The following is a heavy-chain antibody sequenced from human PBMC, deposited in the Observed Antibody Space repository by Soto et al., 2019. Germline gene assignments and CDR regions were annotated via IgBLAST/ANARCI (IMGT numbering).Heavy chain of an antibody. D-gene: IGHD6-13*01. Sequence: GGSLTLSCAASGFTFSNAWMSWVRQAPGKGLEWVGGIKSKTDGGTSDYAAPGKGRFTISRDDTKNTLYLQMNSLKTEDTAVYYCTTARDQQLVRRGGVRWYYSYGMDVWGQGTTVTVSS. CDR3: TTARDQQLVRRGGVRWYYSYGMDV. CDR2: IKSKTDGGTS. V-gene: IGHV3-15*01. CDR1: GFTFSNAW. J-gene: IGHJ6*02.